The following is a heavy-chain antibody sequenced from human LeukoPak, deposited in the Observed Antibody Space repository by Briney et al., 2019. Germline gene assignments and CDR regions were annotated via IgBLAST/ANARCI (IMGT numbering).Heavy chain of an antibody. J-gene: IGHJ5*02. V-gene: IGHV1-2*02. D-gene: IGHD2-2*02. CDR1: GYTFTGYY. CDR3: ASLDPLPAAIGNWFDP. Sequence: ASVKVSCKASGYTFTGYYMHWVRRAPGQGLEWMGWINPNSGGTNYAQKFQGRVTMTRDTSISTAYMELSRLRSDNTAVYYCASLDPLPAAIGNWFDPWGQGTLVTVSS. CDR2: INPNSGGT.